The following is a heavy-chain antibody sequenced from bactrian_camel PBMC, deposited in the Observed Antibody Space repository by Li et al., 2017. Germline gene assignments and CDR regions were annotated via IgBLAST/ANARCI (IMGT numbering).Heavy chain of an antibody. CDR3: ARGPRVRSGGYCYLESAPYNY. CDR1: SFTYRNYY. V-gene: IGHV3S40*01. J-gene: IGHJ4*01. Sequence: VQLVESGGGSVQAGGSLRLSCTISSFTYRNYYMTWFRQTPEKEREGVAATTIGGGRSFYADSVKGRFTISQDNVKKTVYLQMNSLKPEDTAMYYCARGPRVRSGGYCYLESAPYNYWGQGTQVTVS. CDR2: TTIGGGRS. D-gene: IGHD1*01.